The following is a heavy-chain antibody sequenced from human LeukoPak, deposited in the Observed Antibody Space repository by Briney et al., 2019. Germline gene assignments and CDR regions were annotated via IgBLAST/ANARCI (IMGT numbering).Heavy chain of an antibody. CDR2: ISTSSSYI. V-gene: IGHV3-21*01. J-gene: IGHJ4*02. CDR3: ARAIFNSGWYLVDY. CDR1: GFTFSSYS. Sequence: GGSLRLSCAASGFTFSSYSMNWVRQTPGKGLEWVSSISTSSSYIYYADSVKGRFTISRDNAKNSLYLQMNSLRAEDTAVYYCARAIFNSGWYLVDYWGQGTLVTVSS. D-gene: IGHD6-19*01.